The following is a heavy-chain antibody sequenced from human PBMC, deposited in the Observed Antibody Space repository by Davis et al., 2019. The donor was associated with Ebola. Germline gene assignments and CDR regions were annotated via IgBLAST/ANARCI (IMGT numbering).Heavy chain of an antibody. CDR3: AKGWDVMAAADKFEY. Sequence: GESLKISCAASGIIVSSNHMSWVRQAPGKGLEWVSTFYSRGAIYYADSVKGRFTISRDNSKNTVLLQMSSLRAEDTAIYYCAKGWDVMAAADKFEYRGQGTLLTVSS. CDR2: FYSRGAI. V-gene: IGHV3-53*01. CDR1: GIIVSSNH. D-gene: IGHD6-13*01. J-gene: IGHJ4*02.